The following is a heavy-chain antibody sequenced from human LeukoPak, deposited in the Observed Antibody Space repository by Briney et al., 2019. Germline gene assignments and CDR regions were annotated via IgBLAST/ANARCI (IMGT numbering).Heavy chain of an antibody. CDR3: ARYQFSDSGSYFYPIDY. J-gene: IGHJ4*02. CDR1: GFTFSSYA. CDR2: IYYSGST. V-gene: IGHV4-38-2*01. D-gene: IGHD1-26*01. Sequence: GSLRLSCAASGFTFSSYAMSWVRQAPGKGLEWIGSIYYSGSTYYNPSLKSRVTISVDTSKNQFSLKLSSVTAADTAVYYCARYQFSDSGSYFYPIDYWGQGTLVTVSS.